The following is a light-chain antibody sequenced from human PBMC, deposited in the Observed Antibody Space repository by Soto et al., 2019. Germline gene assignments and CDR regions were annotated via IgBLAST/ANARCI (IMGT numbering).Light chain of an antibody. Sequence: EIVLTQSPATLSLSPGERATLSCRASQSVSSYLAWYQQKPGQAPRLLIYDASNMATVIPARFSGSGSGTDFTLTISSLEPEDFAVYYCQQRSNWIFTFGPGTKVDIK. CDR1: QSVSSY. CDR2: DAS. V-gene: IGKV3-11*01. CDR3: QQRSNWIFT. J-gene: IGKJ3*01.